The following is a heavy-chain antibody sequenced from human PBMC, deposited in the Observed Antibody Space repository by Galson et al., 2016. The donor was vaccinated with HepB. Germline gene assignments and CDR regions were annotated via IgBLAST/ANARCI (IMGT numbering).Heavy chain of an antibody. CDR2: ISVTSTYT. Sequence: SLRLSCAASGFTFSDYYMSWIRQAPGKGLEWVSYISVTSTYTNYADSVKGRFTVSRDNAKNSLYLQMNTLRAEDTAIYYCARDRGSYCGGDCSDYYFDDWGQGTLVTVSS. CDR1: GFTFSDYY. CDR3: ARDRGSYCGGDCSDYYFDD. V-gene: IGHV3-11*06. J-gene: IGHJ4*02. D-gene: IGHD2-21*02.